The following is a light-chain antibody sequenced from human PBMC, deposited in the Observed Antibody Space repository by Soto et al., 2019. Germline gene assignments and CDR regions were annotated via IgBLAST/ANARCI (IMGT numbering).Light chain of an antibody. J-gene: IGLJ1*01. CDR3: QSYDTSPSGYV. CDR2: ANK. V-gene: IGLV1-40*01. CDR1: SSNIGAGHD. Sequence: QSALTQPPSVSGAPGQRVTISCTGSSSNIGAGHDVHWYQQLPGTAPKLLIYANKNRPAGVPDRFSASKSGTSASLAITGLQAEDEADYYCQSYDTSPSGYVFGTGTKVTV.